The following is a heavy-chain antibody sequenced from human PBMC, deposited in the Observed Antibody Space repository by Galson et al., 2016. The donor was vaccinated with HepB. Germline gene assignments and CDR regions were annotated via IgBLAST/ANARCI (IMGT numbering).Heavy chain of an antibody. J-gene: IGHJ4*02. D-gene: IGHD3-10*01. CDR1: GFTFSTYG. CDR2: IWYDGSNK. Sequence: SLRLSCAASGFTFSTYGMHWVRQAPGKGLEWVAIIWYDGSNKYYVDSVKGRFTNSRDNSKNKLYLQMNSLRAEDTAVYYCARDNKELGFDYWGQGTLVTVSS. CDR3: ARDNKELGFDY. V-gene: IGHV3-33*08.